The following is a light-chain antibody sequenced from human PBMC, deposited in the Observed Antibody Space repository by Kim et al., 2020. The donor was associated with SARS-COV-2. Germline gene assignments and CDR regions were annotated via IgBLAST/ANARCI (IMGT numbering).Light chain of an antibody. CDR2: DAS. CDR1: QSVRNN. J-gene: IGKJ2*01. CDR3: QHYDTWPYT. V-gene: IGKV3-15*01. Sequence: EIVMTQSPATLSVFPGERATLSCRASQSVRNNLAWYQLKPGQPPRLIIYDASTRASGIPARFSGTGSGTEFTLTISSLQSEDFAVYYCQHYDTWPYTFGQGTKLEI.